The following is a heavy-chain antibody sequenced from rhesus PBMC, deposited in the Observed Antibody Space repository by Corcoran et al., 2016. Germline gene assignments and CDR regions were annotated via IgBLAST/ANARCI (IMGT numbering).Heavy chain of an antibody. J-gene: IGHJ6*01. Sequence: QVQLQESGPGLVKPSETLSLTCAVSGGSISSSNWWSWIRQPPGKGLEWIGYISGSSGSTYYNPSLKSRVTISTDTSKNQFSLQLSAVTAADTAVYYCAREPYCSSTYCSSEGDGLDSWGQGVVVTVSS. CDR1: GGSISSSNW. CDR2: ISGSSGST. V-gene: IGHV4-65*01. D-gene: IGHD2-15*01. CDR3: AREPYCSSTYCSSEGDGLDS.